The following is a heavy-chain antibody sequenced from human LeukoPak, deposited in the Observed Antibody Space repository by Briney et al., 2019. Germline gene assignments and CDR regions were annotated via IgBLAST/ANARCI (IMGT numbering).Heavy chain of an antibody. V-gene: IGHV3-30*19. CDR1: GFTFSSYG. Sequence: GGSLRLSCAASGFTFSSYGMHWVRQAPGKGLEWVAVISYDGSNKYYADSVKGRFTISRDNSKNTLYLQMNSLRAEDTAVYYCARGVDSSGYYSRTYYYYMDVWGKGTTVTVSS. D-gene: IGHD3-22*01. CDR3: ARGVDSSGYYSRTYYYYMDV. CDR2: ISYDGSNK. J-gene: IGHJ6*03.